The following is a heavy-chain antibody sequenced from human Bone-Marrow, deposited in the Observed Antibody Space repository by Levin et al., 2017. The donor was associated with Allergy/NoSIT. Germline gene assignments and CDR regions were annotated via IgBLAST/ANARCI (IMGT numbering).Heavy chain of an antibody. CDR1: GYSFIGYD. J-gene: IGHJ4*02. D-gene: IGHD5-18*01. CDR2: INPNSGGT. Sequence: ASVKVSCKASGYSFIGYDMHWVRQAPGQGLEWMGWINPNSGGTNYAQKFQGRATMTRDTSISTAYMELSRLRPDDTAVYYCARDTAIVPTGWDYWGQGTLVTVSS. V-gene: IGHV1-2*02. CDR3: ARDTAIVPTGWDY.